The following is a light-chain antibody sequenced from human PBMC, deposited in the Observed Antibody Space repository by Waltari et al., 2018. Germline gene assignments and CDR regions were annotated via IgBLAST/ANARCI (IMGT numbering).Light chain of an antibody. CDR1: QAITNY. J-gene: IGKJ3*01. V-gene: IGKV1-33*01. Sequence: DIQMTQSPPSLSTSVGDRVTITCRASQAITNYLNWYQQKPGEAPKLLIHDASKLETGVPSRFSGSQSVTHFTLTISRLQPSDSGTYYCQRYDNLPIFAFGPGTKVEI. CDR3: QRYDNLPIFA. CDR2: DAS.